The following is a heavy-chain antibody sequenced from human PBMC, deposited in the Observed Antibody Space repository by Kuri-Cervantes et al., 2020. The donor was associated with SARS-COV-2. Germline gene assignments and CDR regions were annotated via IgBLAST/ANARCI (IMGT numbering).Heavy chain of an antibody. Sequence: GSLRLSCTVSGDSMSSYYWSWIRQPPGKGLEWIGYVYYSGSTNYNPSLKSRVTISLHTSKNQFSLKLSSVTAADTAVYYCAILRGCSGGSCFWGQGTLVTVSS. CDR2: VYYSGST. V-gene: IGHV4-59*12. CDR3: AILRGCSGGSCF. D-gene: IGHD2-15*01. CDR1: GDSMSSYY. J-gene: IGHJ4*02.